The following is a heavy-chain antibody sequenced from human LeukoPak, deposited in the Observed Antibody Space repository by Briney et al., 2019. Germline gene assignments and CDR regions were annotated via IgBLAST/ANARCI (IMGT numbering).Heavy chain of an antibody. CDR1: GFTFDDYA. CDR2: ISWNSGSI. J-gene: IGHJ4*02. V-gene: IGHV3-9*01. Sequence: GGSLRLSCAASGFTFDDYAMHWVRQAPGKGLEWVSGISWNSGSIGYADSVKGRFTISRDNAKNSLYLQMNSLRAEDTALYYCAKESYDSSGYYSFDYWGQGTLVTVSS. CDR3: AKESYDSSGYYSFDY. D-gene: IGHD3-22*01.